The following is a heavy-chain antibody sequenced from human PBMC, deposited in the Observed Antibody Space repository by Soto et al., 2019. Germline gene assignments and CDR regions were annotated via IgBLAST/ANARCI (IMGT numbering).Heavy chain of an antibody. J-gene: IGHJ4*02. CDR1: GFTFSSYA. D-gene: IGHD2-15*01. Sequence: EVQLLESGGGLLQPGGSLRLSCAASGFTFSSYAMSWVRQAPGKGLEWVSTVSGSGGSTYYTDSVKGRFTISRDNSKNTLYVQMNSLRAEDTAVYYCAKLRGDCSGGSCYPVHYWGQRTLVTVSS. V-gene: IGHV3-23*01. CDR2: VSGSGGST. CDR3: AKLRGDCSGGSCYPVHY.